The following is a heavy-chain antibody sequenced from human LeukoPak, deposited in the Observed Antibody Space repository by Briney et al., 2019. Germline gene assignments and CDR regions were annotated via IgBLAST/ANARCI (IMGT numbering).Heavy chain of an antibody. CDR2: LYYNGIT. V-gene: IGHV4-61*08. CDR3: ARLGGGDVEAPAASLLNWFDP. Sequence: PSETLSLTCTVSGGSVSSGGFYWTWIRQPPGKGLEWIGYLYYNGITNYNPSLKSRVTTSVDTSKNQFSLKLSSVTAADTAVYYCARLGGGDVEAPAASLLNWFDPWGQGALVTVSS. CDR1: GGSVSSGGFY. D-gene: IGHD2-2*01. J-gene: IGHJ5*02.